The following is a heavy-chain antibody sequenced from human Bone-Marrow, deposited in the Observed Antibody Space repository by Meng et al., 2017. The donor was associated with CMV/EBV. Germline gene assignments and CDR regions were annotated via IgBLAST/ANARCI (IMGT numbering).Heavy chain of an antibody. V-gene: IGHV3-21*04. J-gene: IGHJ4*02. CDR2: ISSSSSYI. Sequence: GESLKISCAASGFTFSSYSMNWVRQAPGKGLEWVSSISSSSSYIYYADSVKGRFTISRDNSKNTLYLQMNSLRAEDTAVYYCAKVGKIVVVPAAIPSYFDYWGPGQRVTGSS. CDR1: GFTFSSYS. CDR3: AKVGKIVVVPAAIPSYFDY. D-gene: IGHD2-2*02.